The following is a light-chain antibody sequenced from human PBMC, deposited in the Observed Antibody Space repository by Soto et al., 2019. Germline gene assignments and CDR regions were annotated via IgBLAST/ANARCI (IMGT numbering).Light chain of an antibody. J-gene: IGLJ2*01. CDR2: RNV. Sequence: QSVVTQPPSVSGTPGPRVTISCYGSRSNIGSNNVNWYQHLPGTAPKLLIYRNVHRPSGVPDRFSASKSGSSASLAISGLQSEDEADYYCAPWDDSLNGPVFGGGTQLTVL. CDR3: APWDDSLNGPV. CDR1: RSNIGSNN. V-gene: IGLV1-44*01.